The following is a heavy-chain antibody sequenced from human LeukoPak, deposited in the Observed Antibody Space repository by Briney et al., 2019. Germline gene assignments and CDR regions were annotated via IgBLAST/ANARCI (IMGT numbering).Heavy chain of an antibody. CDR1: GGSFSGYY. V-gene: IGHV4-34*01. CDR2: INHSGST. Sequence: AETLSLTCAVYGGSFSGYYWSWIRQPAGKGREWKGEINHSGSTNYPPSLKRPVTISVDTSKNQFSLKLRSVTAADTAVYYCARERYDFWSGYYSCFAYWGQGPLVTVSS. D-gene: IGHD3-3*01. J-gene: IGHJ4*02. CDR3: ARERYDFWSGYYSCFAY.